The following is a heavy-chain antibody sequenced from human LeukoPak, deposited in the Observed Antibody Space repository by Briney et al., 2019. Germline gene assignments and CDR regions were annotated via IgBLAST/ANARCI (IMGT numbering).Heavy chain of an antibody. J-gene: IGHJ6*03. CDR3: ARSRGTPYYYYYMDV. CDR2: IYPGDSDT. CDR1: GYSFTSYW. D-gene: IGHD3-22*01. Sequence: GESLKSSCKGSGYSFTSYWIGWVRQMPGKGLEWMGIIYPGDSDTRYSPSFQGQVTISADKSISTAYLQWSSLKASDTAMYYCARSRGTPYYYYYMDVWGKGTTVTVSS. V-gene: IGHV5-51*01.